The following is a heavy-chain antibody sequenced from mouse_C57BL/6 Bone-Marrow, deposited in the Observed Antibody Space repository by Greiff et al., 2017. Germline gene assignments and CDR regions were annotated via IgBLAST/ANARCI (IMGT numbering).Heavy chain of an antibody. CDR3: TVCDDGQGDY. CDR1: GFNIKDDY. CDR2: IDPDNGDT. Sequence: EVQLQQSGAELVRPGASVKLSCTASGFNIKDDYMHWVKQRPEQGLEWIGWIDPDNGDTEYATKFQGKATITADTSSNTAYLPLSSLSSEVTAVYYCTVCDDGQGDYWGQGTSVTVSS. D-gene: IGHD1-1*01. V-gene: IGHV14-4*01. J-gene: IGHJ4*01.